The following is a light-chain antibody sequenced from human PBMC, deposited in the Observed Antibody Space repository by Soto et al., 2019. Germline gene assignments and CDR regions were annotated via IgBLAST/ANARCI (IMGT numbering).Light chain of an antibody. V-gene: IGKV3-20*01. CDR2: GAS. J-gene: IGKJ1*01. CDR3: PQYGSSGT. CDR1: QSVSNNY. Sequence: EIVLTQSPVTLSLSPGERATLSCRASQSVSNNYLAWYQQKPGQAPRLLIYGASNRATGIPDRFSGSGSGTDFTLTISRLEPEDFAVYYCPQYGSSGTFGQGTKVDIK.